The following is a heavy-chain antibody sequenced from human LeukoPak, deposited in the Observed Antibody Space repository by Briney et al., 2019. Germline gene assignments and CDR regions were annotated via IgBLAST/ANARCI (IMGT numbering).Heavy chain of an antibody. CDR1: GFTVSSNY. CDR3: ARDYYDSSGYYYAYFQH. D-gene: IGHD3-22*01. J-gene: IGHJ1*01. V-gene: IGHV3-53*01. CDR2: IYSGGST. Sequence: GGSLRLSCAASGFTVSSNYMGWVRQAPGKGLEWVSVIYSGGSTYYADSVKGRFTISRDNSKNTLYLQMNSLRAEDTAVYYCARDYYDSSGYYYAYFQHWGQGTLVTVSS.